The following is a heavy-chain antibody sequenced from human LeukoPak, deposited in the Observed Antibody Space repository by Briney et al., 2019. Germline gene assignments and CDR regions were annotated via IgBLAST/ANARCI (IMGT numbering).Heavy chain of an antibody. CDR2: IYYSGST. CDR3: ARDTSSVGAFDI. D-gene: IGHD3-22*01. V-gene: IGHV4-59*06. Sequence: PSETLSLTCTVSGGSMTNYSWSWIRQHPGKGLEWIGNIYYSGSTYYNPSLKSRVTISLDTSKNQFSLKLSSVTAADTAVYYCARDTSSVGAFDIWGQGTMVTVSS. J-gene: IGHJ3*02. CDR1: GGSMTNYS.